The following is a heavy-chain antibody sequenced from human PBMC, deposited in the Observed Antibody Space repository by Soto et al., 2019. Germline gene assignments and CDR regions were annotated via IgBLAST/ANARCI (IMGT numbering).Heavy chain of an antibody. V-gene: IGHV3-30*18. CDR3: AKGRVIYDILTGYYPFDY. D-gene: IGHD3-9*01. J-gene: IGHJ4*02. Sequence: GGSLRLSCAASGFPFSSYGMHWVRQAPGKGLEWVAVISYDGSNKYYADSVKGRFTISRDNSKNTLYLQMNSLRAEDTAVYYCAKGRVIYDILTGYYPFDYWGQGTLVTVSS. CDR1: GFPFSSYG. CDR2: ISYDGSNK.